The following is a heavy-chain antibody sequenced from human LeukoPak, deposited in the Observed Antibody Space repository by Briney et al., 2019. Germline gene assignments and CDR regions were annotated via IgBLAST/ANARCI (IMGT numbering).Heavy chain of an antibody. Sequence: GGSLRLSCAASGFTFRSFGMSWVRQAPGTGLGWVSSISGVDGSTYYTDSVKGRFTISKDISKNTLYLQMNSLRAEDTAVYYCAKRLYASGFSPFDYWGQGTLVTVSS. V-gene: IGHV3-23*01. J-gene: IGHJ4*02. D-gene: IGHD3-22*01. CDR1: GFTFRSFG. CDR3: AKRLYASGFSPFDY. CDR2: ISGVDGST.